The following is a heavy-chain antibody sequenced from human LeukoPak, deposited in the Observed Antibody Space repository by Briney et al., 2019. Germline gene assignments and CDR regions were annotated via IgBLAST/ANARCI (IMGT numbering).Heavy chain of an antibody. CDR2: ISAYNGNT. J-gene: IGHJ4*02. CDR3: ARVRWFGELLSDY. V-gene: IGHV1-18*01. Sequence: ASVKVSCKASGYTFTSYGISWVRQAPGQGLEWMGWISAYNGNTNYAQKLQGRVTMTTDTSTSTAYIELRSLRSDDTAVYYCARVRWFGELLSDYWGQGTLVTVSS. CDR1: GYTFTSYG. D-gene: IGHD3-10*01.